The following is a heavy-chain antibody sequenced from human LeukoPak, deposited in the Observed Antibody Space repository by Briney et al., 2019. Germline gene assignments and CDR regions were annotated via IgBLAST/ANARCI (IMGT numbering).Heavy chain of an antibody. J-gene: IGHJ3*02. D-gene: IGHD2-15*01. V-gene: IGHV4-59*01. CDR1: GGSISSYY. CDR2: IYYSGST. CDR3: ARDRDRYCSGRSCYHDAFDI. Sequence: PSETLSLTCTVSGGSISSYYWSWIRQPPGKGLEWIGYIYYSGSTNYNPSLKSRVTISVDTSKNQFSLKLSSVTAADTAVYYCARDRDRYCSGRSCYHDAFDIWGQGTMVTVSS.